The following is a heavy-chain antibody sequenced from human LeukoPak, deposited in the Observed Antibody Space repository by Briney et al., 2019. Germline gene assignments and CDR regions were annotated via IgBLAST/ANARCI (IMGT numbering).Heavy chain of an antibody. J-gene: IGHJ4*02. CDR2: IYYSGST. Sequence: PSETLSLTCTVSGGSISSSSYYWGWIRQPPGKGLEWIGSIYYSGSTYYNPSLKSRVTISVDKSKNQFSLKLSSVTAADTAVYYCARKGETPMGYGEHGFDYWGQGTLVTVSS. D-gene: IGHD4-17*01. V-gene: IGHV4-39*07. CDR1: GGSISSSSYY. CDR3: ARKGETPMGYGEHGFDY.